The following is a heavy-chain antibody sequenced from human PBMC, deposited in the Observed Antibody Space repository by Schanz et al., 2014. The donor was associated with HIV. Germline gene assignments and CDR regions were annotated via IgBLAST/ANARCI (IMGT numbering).Heavy chain of an antibody. CDR3: ARKMSISNQWLRALYSNYGMDV. CDR1: GYTFTDYD. Sequence: QVQLVQSGAEVKKPGASVKVSCKASGYTFTDYDISWVRQATGQGPEWMGWMNPKSGNTGYAQKFQGRVTMTRNTSISTAYMELSSLRSEDTAVYYCARKMSISNQWLRALYSNYGMDVWGQGTTVTVSS. V-gene: IGHV1-8*01. CDR2: MNPKSGNT. J-gene: IGHJ6*02. D-gene: IGHD5-12*01.